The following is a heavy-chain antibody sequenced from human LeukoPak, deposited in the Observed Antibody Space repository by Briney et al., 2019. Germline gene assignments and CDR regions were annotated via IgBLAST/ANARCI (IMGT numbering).Heavy chain of an antibody. CDR2: ISSSSSYI. V-gene: IGHV3-21*01. J-gene: IGHJ4*02. CDR3: ARDLSVGAKPDLGFDY. CDR1: GFTFSSYS. Sequence: GGSLRLSCAASGFTFSSYSMNWVRQAPGKGLEWVSSISSSSSYIYYADSVKGRFTISRDNAKNSLYLQMNSLRAEDTAVYYCARDLSVGAKPDLGFDYWGQGSLVTVSS. D-gene: IGHD1-26*01.